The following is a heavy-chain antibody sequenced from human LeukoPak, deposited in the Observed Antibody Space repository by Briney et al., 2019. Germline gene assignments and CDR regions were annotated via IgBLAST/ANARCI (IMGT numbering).Heavy chain of an antibody. J-gene: IGHJ4*02. Sequence: GGSLRLSCAASGFAFSSYAMHWVRQAPGKGLEWVAVISYDGSNKYYADSVKGRFTISRDNSKNTLYLQMNSLRAEDTAVYYCARDPSSSWPDYWGQGTLVTVSS. CDR2: ISYDGSNK. CDR3: ARDPSSSWPDY. V-gene: IGHV3-30*01. D-gene: IGHD6-13*01. CDR1: GFAFSSYA.